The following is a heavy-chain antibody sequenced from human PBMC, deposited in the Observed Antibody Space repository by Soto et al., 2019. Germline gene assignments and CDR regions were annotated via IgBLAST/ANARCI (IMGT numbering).Heavy chain of an antibody. CDR1: GGSISSSSYC. CDR2: IYYSGST. D-gene: IGHD2-21*02. Sequence: QLQLQESGPGLVKPSETLSLTCTVSGGSISSSSYCWGWIRQPPGRGLEWIGSIYYSGSTYYNPSAKSRVTISVDTPKNQFSLKLSSVTAADTAVYYCARHVVVTAHDAFDIWGQGTMVTVSS. CDR3: ARHVVVTAHDAFDI. V-gene: IGHV4-39*01. J-gene: IGHJ3*02.